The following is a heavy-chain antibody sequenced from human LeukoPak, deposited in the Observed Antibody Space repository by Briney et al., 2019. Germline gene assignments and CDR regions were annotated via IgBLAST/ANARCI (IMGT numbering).Heavy chain of an antibody. CDR1: GFTFSSYA. CDR2: ISYDGSNK. D-gene: IGHD3-22*01. CDR3: ARDSYGGYYYGYKTDAFDI. Sequence: GGSLRLSCAASGFTFSSYAMHWVRQASGKGLEWVAVISYDGSNKYYADSVKGRFTISRDNSKNTLYLQMNSLRAEDTAVYYCARDSYGGYYYGYKTDAFDIWGQGTMVTVSS. V-gene: IGHV3-30*04. J-gene: IGHJ3*02.